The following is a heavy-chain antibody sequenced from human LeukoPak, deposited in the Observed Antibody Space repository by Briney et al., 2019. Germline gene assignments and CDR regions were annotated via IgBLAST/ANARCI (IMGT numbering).Heavy chain of an antibody. V-gene: IGHV1-2*04. D-gene: IGHD5-12*01. CDR2: INPNNDDT. CDR3: ARVPGGLSYFFDR. Sequence: ASVKVSCKASGYTFTDYYTHWLRQAPGQGLEWMGWINPNNDDTKYAQKFQGWVTMTKDTSINTAYMELGRLTSDDTAVYFCARVPGGLSYFFDRWGQGTLVTVSS. CDR1: GYTFTDYY. J-gene: IGHJ4*02.